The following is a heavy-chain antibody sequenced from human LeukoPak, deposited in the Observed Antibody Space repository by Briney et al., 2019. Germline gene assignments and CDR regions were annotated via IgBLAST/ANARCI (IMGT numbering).Heavy chain of an antibody. J-gene: IGHJ4*02. CDR3: AKSSYCSSTSCFFDY. Sequence: GRSLRLSCAASGFTFDDYAMHWVRQAPGKGLEWVPGISWNSGSIGYADSVKGRFTISRDNAKNSLYLQMNSLRAEDTALYYCAKSSYCSSTSCFFDYWGQGTLVTVSS. V-gene: IGHV3-9*01. D-gene: IGHD2-2*01. CDR1: GFTFDDYA. CDR2: ISWNSGSI.